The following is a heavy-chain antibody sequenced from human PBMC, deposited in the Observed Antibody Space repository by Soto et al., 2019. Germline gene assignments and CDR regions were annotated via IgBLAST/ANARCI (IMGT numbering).Heavy chain of an antibody. CDR2: IYHSGST. Sequence: QVQLQESGPGLVKPSGTLSLTGVVSGGSISSTHSWSWFRQPPGKGLEWIAEIYHSGSTNYNPSLTSRVTISTDTSMNHFSLILNSVPAADTAFYVGARAVALPGLFYFDSWGQGTRVTVSS. CDR3: ARAVALPGLFYFDS. J-gene: IGHJ4*02. CDR1: GGSISSTHS. V-gene: IGHV4-4*02. D-gene: IGHD1-1*01.